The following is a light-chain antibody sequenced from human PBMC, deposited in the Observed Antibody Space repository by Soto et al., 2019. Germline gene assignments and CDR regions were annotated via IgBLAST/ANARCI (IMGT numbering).Light chain of an antibody. J-gene: IGKJ1*01. CDR3: QHYGSSPPWT. Sequence: EIVLTQSPGTLSLSPGERATLSCRASQSVSSSYLAWYQQKPGQAPRLLIYGASSRATGIPDRFSGSGSGTDFTLTISRLEPEDFAVHYCQHYGSSPPWTFGQGTKVEIK. V-gene: IGKV3-20*01. CDR1: QSVSSSY. CDR2: GAS.